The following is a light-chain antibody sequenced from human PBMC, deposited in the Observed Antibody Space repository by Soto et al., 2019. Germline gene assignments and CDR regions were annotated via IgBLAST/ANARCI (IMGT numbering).Light chain of an antibody. CDR3: QQRRYWPVT. J-gene: IGKJ1*01. CDR1: QSVSSY. V-gene: IGKV3-11*01. Sequence: EIVLTQSPAILSMSPGERATLSCRASQSVSSYFAWYQQKPGQAPRLLIYDASNRATGVPARFSGSGSGTDFTLTISSPEPEDFVVYYCQQRRYWPVTFGQGTKVEIK. CDR2: DAS.